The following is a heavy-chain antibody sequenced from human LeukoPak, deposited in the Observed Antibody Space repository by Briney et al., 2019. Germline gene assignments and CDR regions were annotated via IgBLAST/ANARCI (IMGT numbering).Heavy chain of an antibody. CDR2: IHYDESNK. J-gene: IGHJ5*02. D-gene: IGHD6-19*01. Sequence: PGGSLRLSCAASGFIFSNYGMHWVRQAPGKGLEWVAFIHYDESNKFYAASEKGRFIISRYNSKNTLFLQMNSLRAEDTAVYYWATMQWLEGVDWFDPWGQGTLVTVSS. V-gene: IGHV3-30*02. CDR3: ATMQWLEGVDWFDP. CDR1: GFIFSNYG.